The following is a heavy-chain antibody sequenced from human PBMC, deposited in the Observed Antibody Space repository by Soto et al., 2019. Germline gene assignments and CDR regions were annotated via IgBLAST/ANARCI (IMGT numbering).Heavy chain of an antibody. CDR2: VTSSASAT. Sequence: EVHLLEAGGGLVQPGGSLRLSCVGSGYRFSEYAMAWIRQAPGKGLEWVTGVTSSASATYYADSVKGRFTISRNNSLNILYLQMDHLGADDTAVYYCANSHDTSAYYLSIDSGGQGTQVTVSS. CDR1: GYRFSEYA. J-gene: IGHJ4*02. CDR3: ANSHDTSAYYLSIDS. D-gene: IGHD3-22*01. V-gene: IGHV3-23*01.